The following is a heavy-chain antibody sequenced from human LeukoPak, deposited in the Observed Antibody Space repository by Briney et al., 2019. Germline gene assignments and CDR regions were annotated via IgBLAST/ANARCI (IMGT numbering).Heavy chain of an antibody. V-gene: IGHV1-2*02. J-gene: IGHJ4*02. D-gene: IGHD2-2*01. CDR1: GYTFTDYY. CDR2: INPNSGGT. CDR3: ARLQGCTSTTCRGEDY. Sequence: VASVKVPCKASGYTFTDYYMHWVRQAPGQGLEWMGWINPNSGGTNYAQKFQGRVTMTRDTCISTAYVELSRLRSDGSAVYYCARLQGCTSTTCRGEDYWGQGTLVTVSS.